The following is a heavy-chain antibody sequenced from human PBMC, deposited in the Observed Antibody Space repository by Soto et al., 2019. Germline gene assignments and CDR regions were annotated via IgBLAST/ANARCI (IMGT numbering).Heavy chain of an antibody. J-gene: IGHJ4*02. D-gene: IGHD2-8*01. CDR1: GDSLRSSYHY. CDR2: IYYTGNT. V-gene: IGHV4-39*01. Sequence: SETLSLTCTVSGDSLRSSYHYWGWIRQLPGKGLEWIGSIYYTGNTYYNPSLKSRVSISVDMATNEISLRLRAESVTDTAVYYCVRVEMYAGECTPNFDRWGQGALVTVSS. CDR3: VRVEMYAGECTPNFDR.